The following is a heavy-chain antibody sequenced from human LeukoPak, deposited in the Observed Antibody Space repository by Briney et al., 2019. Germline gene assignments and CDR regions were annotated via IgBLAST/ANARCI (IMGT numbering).Heavy chain of an antibody. CDR1: GGSISSGGYY. J-gene: IGHJ4*02. D-gene: IGHD3-10*01. CDR3: ARGRPGRAVDY. V-gene: IGHV4-31*03. CDR2: IYYSGST. Sequence: SETLSLTCTVSGGSISSGGYYWSWLRQHPGKGLEWIGYIYYSGSTYYNPSLKSRVTISVDTSKNQFSLKLSSVTAADTAVYYCARGRPGRAVDYWGQGTLVTVSS.